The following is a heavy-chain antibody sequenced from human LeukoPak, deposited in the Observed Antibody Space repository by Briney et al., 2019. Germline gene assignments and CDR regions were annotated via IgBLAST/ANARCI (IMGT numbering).Heavy chain of an antibody. CDR2: INLNSGGT. CDR3: AREFSARPFDY. CDR1: GYTFTGYY. Sequence: GASVKVSCKASGYTFTGYYMHWVRQAPGQGLEWMGWINLNSGGTNYAQKFQGRVTMTRDTSISTAYMELSRLRSDDTAVYYCAREFSARPFDYWGQGTLVTVSS. D-gene: IGHD6-6*01. V-gene: IGHV1-2*02. J-gene: IGHJ4*02.